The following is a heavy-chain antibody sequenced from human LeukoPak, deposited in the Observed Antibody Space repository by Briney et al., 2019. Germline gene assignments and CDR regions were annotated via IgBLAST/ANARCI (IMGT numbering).Heavy chain of an antibody. CDR2: ISGSGGST. V-gene: IGHV3-23*01. Sequence: GGSLRLSCAASGFTFSSYAMSWVRQAPGKGLEWVSAISGSGGSTYYADSVKGRFTISRDNSKNTLYLQMNSLRAEDTAVYYCASPASSGWYLGDAFDIWGQGTMVTVSS. CDR1: GFTFSSYA. D-gene: IGHD6-19*01. J-gene: IGHJ3*02. CDR3: ASPASSGWYLGDAFDI.